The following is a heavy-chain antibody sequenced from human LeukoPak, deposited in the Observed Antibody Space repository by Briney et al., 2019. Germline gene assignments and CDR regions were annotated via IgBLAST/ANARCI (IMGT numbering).Heavy chain of an antibody. CDR2: INQDGSEE. J-gene: IGHJ4*02. CDR1: EFTFSNYW. D-gene: IGHD5-12*01. V-gene: IGHV3-7*01. Sequence: GGSLRLSCAASEFTFSNYWMTWVRQAPGKGLEWVAHINQDGSEEHYMDSVKARFTISRDNAKNSLSLQMNSLRAEDTAVYYCVRDGGVSGYDLLDYWGRGTLATVSS. CDR3: VRDGGVSGYDLLDY.